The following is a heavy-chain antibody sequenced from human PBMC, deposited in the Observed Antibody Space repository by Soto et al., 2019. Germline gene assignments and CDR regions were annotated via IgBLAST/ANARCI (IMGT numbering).Heavy chain of an antibody. D-gene: IGHD3-3*01. Sequence: QLQLQESGSGLVKPSQTLSLTCAVSGGSISSGGYSWSWIRQPPGKGLEWIGYIYHSGSTYYNPHRNSTVTTSVDRSKNQLSLKMGSVTAADTPVYYCARGPLFGRWGQGTLVTVSS. J-gene: IGHJ4*02. CDR3: ARGPLFGR. CDR2: IYHSGST. V-gene: IGHV4-30-2*01. CDR1: GGSISSGGYS.